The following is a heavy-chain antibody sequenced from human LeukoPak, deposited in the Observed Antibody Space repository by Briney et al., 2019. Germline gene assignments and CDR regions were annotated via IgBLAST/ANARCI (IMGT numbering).Heavy chain of an antibody. V-gene: IGHV4-59*08. Sequence: PSETLSLTCTVSGGSISSYYWSWIRQPPGKGLEWIGYIYYSGSTNYNPSLKSRVTISVDTSKNQFSLKLSSVNAADTAVYYCARRIAVAGTAWFDPWGQGTLVTVSS. CDR2: IYYSGST. J-gene: IGHJ5*02. CDR3: ARRIAVAGTAWFDP. D-gene: IGHD6-19*01. CDR1: GGSISSYY.